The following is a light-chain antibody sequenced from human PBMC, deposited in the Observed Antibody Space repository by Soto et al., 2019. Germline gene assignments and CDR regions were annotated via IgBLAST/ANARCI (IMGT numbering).Light chain of an antibody. CDR1: SSDIGDYKY. V-gene: IGLV2-14*01. CDR3: SSYKTSITV. J-gene: IGLJ3*02. Sequence: QSVLTKPASVSGSPGQSVSISCSGTSSDIGDYKYVSWYQQHPGKAPKLVISEVNNRPLGVSNRFSGSKSGNTASLTISALQAEDEADYYCSSYKTSITVFGGGTKLTVL. CDR2: EVN.